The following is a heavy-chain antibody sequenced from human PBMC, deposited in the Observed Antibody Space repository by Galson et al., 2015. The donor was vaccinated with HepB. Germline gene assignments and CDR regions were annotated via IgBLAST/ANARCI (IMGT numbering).Heavy chain of an antibody. CDR1: GYTFTSYG. V-gene: IGHV1-18*04. CDR3: ARDLGDYDFWTAPWLSRKEAYFDY. Sequence: SVKVSCKASGYTFTSYGISWVRQAPGQGLEWMGWISAYNGNTNYAQKLQGRVTMTTDTSTSTAYMELRSLRSDDTAVYYCARDLGDYDFWTAPWLSRKEAYFDYWGQGTLVTVSS. D-gene: IGHD3-3*01. J-gene: IGHJ4*02. CDR2: ISAYNGNT.